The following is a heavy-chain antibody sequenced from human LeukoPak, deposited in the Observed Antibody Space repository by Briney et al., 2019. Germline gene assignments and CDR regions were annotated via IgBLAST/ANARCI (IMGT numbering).Heavy chain of an antibody. CDR3: ARAVATVYYFYMDV. J-gene: IGHJ6*03. Sequence: PGGSLRLSCAASGFTLSSYAMSWVRQAPGKGLEWVSAISDTGNTYHADSVKGRFTISRDNSKNTLYLQMNSLRAEDTAVYYCARAVATVYYFYMDVWGKGTTVTISS. D-gene: IGHD5-12*01. CDR1: GFTLSSYA. V-gene: IGHV3-23*01. CDR2: ISDTGNT.